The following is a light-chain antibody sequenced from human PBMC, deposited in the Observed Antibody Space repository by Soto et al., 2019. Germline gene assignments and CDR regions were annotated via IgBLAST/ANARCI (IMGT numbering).Light chain of an antibody. CDR1: QGIHNF. V-gene: IGKV1-9*01. J-gene: IGKJ4*01. CDR3: QQLNSYPLT. Sequence: DIQLTQSPSFLSASVGDRVTITCRATQGIHNFVAWYQQKPGKAPKLLIFAASTLESGVPSRFSGSGSGLEFFLTISSLQPEDFATYYCQQLNSYPLTFGGGPRWSSN. CDR2: AAS.